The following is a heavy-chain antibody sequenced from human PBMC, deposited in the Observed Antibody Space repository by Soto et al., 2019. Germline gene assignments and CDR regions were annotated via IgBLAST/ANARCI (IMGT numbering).Heavy chain of an antibody. CDR2: ISAYNGNT. CDR3: ARSGRDIVVVQAAMPMYYYYYMDV. CDR1: GYTFTSYG. D-gene: IGHD2-2*01. Sequence: QVQLVQSGAEVKKPGASVKVSCKASGYTFTSYGISWVRQAPGQGLEWMGWISAYNGNTNYAQKLQGRVTMTTDTSTSTAYMELRSLRSDDTAVYYCARSGRDIVVVQAAMPMYYYYYMDVWGKGTTVTVSS. V-gene: IGHV1-18*01. J-gene: IGHJ6*03.